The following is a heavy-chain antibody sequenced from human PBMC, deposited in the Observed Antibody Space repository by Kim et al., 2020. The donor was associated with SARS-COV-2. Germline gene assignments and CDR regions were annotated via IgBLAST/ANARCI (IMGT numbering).Heavy chain of an antibody. CDR1: GYTFTSYG. D-gene: IGHD2-21*02. J-gene: IGHJ2*01. CDR3: ARDPQWVRGYCGGDCRNWYFDL. CDR2: ISAYNGNT. Sequence: ASVKVSCKASGYTFTSYGISWVRQAPGQGLEWMGWISAYNGNTNYAQKLQGRVTMTTDTSTSTAYMELRSLRSDDTAVYYCARDPQWVRGYCGGDCRNWYFDLWGRGTLVTVSS. V-gene: IGHV1-18*04.